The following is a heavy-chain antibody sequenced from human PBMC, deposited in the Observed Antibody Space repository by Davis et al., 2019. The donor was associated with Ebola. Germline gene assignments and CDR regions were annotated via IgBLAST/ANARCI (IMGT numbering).Heavy chain of an antibody. CDR3: ARDSVQTVIEPLYWYGMDV. D-gene: IGHD2-8*02. CDR2: ISGSSSYI. V-gene: IGHV3-21*01. Sequence: PGGSLRLSCAASGFTFSRYAMSWVRQAPGKGLEWVSSISGSSSYIYYADSVKGRFTISRDNAKNSLYLQMNSLRAEDTAVYYCARDSVQTVIEPLYWYGMDVWGQGTTVTVSS. J-gene: IGHJ6*02. CDR1: GFTFSRYA.